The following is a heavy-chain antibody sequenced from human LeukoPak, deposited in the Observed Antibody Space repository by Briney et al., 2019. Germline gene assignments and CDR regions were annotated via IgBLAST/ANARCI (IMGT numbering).Heavy chain of an antibody. Sequence: PGGSLRLSCAASGFTFSSYSMNWVRQAPGKGLEWVSSISSSSSYIYYADSVKGRFTISRDNAKNTLYLQMNSLRAEDTAVYYCARDRGRTFDYWGQGTLATVSS. D-gene: IGHD3-10*01. CDR3: ARDRGRTFDY. V-gene: IGHV3-21*01. CDR1: GFTFSSYS. CDR2: ISSSSSYI. J-gene: IGHJ4*02.